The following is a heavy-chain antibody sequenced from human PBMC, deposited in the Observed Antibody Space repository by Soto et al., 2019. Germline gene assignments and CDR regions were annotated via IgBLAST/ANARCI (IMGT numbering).Heavy chain of an antibody. Sequence: SETLSLTCTVSGGSISSSSYYWGWIRQPPGKGLEWIGSIYYSGSTYYNPSLKSRVTISVDTSKNQFSLKLSSVTAADTAVYYCGRGGWSLDSWGPGILVTVSS. CDR1: GGSISSSSYY. V-gene: IGHV4-39*07. CDR2: IYYSGST. J-gene: IGHJ4*02. D-gene: IGHD6-19*01. CDR3: GRGGWSLDS.